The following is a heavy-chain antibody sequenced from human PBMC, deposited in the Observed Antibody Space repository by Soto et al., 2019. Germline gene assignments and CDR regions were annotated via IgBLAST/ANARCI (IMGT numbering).Heavy chain of an antibody. V-gene: IGHV4-59*01. CDR1: GGSIRNYY. CDR3: ARGGNFDYIWGSYRFEY. D-gene: IGHD3-16*02. CDR2: IYYSGST. J-gene: IGHJ4*02. Sequence: SETLSLTCAVSGGSIRNYYWSWIRQPPGKGLEWIGYIYYSGSTNYNPSLKSRVTISVDTSKNQFSLKLSSVTAADTAVYYCARGGNFDYIWGSYRFEYWGQGALVTVSS.